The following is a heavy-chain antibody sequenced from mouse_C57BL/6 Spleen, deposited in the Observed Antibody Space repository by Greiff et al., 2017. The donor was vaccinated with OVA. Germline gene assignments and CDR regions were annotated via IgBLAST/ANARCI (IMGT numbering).Heavy chain of an antibody. CDR1: GFTITDYY. D-gene: IGHD2-10*02. CDR3: ARSSTGCSFAY. CDR2: IEPEDGET. Sequence: QLQQSGAELVKPGASVKFSCTASGFTITDYYIHWVKQRTEQGLEWIGRIEPEDGETKYDPKFQGKATITADTSSNTAYLQLSSLTSEDPAVYYCARSSTGCSFAYWGQGTLVTVSA. J-gene: IGHJ3*01. V-gene: IGHV14-2*01.